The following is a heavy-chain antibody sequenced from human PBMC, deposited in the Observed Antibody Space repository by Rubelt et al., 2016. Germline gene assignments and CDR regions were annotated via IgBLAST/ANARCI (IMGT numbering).Heavy chain of an antibody. V-gene: IGHV4-39*01. CDR2: IYYSGST. J-gene: IGHJ5*02. D-gene: IGHD2-2*01. CDR3: ARHSHNCSSTSCGLNWFDP. CDR1: GGSISSSSYY. Sequence: QVQLQQWGAGLLKPSETLSLTCTVSGGSISSSSYYWGWIRQPPGKGLEWIGSIYYSGSTYYNPSLKSRVPIAVDTSKNQFSRKLSSVTAADTAVYYCARHSHNCSSTSCGLNWFDPWGQGTLVTVSS.